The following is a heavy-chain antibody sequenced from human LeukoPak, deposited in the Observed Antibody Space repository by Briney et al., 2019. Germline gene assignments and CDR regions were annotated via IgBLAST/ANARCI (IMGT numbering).Heavy chain of an antibody. V-gene: IGHV3-48*01. CDR2: ISRDSSAI. Sequence: GSLRLSCAASGFTFSTYSMNWVRQAPGKGLEWLSYISRDSSAIYYADSVKGRFTISRDNAKNSLYLQMYSLRAEDTAVYYCARDLTYYGSMDVWGQGTTVTVSS. CDR1: GFTFSTYS. CDR3: ARDLTYYGSMDV. J-gene: IGHJ6*02. D-gene: IGHD3-10*01.